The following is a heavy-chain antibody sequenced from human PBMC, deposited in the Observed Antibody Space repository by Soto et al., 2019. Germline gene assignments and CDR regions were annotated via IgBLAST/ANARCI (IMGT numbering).Heavy chain of an antibody. CDR2: TRNKANGYTT. CDR1: GFTLSDHY. Sequence: GGSLRLSCAASGFTLSDHYMDWVRQAPGKGLEWVGRTRNKANGYTTEYAASVKGRFTISRDDSKNSLYLQMNSLITEDTAVYYCARDSAYHGPWGQGTLVTVSS. CDR3: ARDSAYHGP. V-gene: IGHV3-72*01. J-gene: IGHJ4*02. D-gene: IGHD2-2*01.